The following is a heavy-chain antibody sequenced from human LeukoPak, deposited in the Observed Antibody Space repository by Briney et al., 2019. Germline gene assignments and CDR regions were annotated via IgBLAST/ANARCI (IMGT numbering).Heavy chain of an antibody. CDR1: GYTFTRYY. V-gene: IGHV1-46*01. Sequence: GASVKVSCKAFGYTFTRYYMHWVRQAPGQGPEWMGVISPSGGSTTYAQKFQGRVTLTRDMSTSTDYLELSSLRSEDTAVYYCVRWYGGSGLENYYYYMDVWGKGTTVTISS. D-gene: IGHD3-10*01. CDR3: VRWYGGSGLENYYYYMDV. J-gene: IGHJ6*03. CDR2: ISPSGGST.